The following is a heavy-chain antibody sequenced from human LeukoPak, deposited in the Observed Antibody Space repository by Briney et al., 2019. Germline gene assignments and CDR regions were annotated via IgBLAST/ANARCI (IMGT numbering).Heavy chain of an antibody. CDR1: GYTLTELS. CDR3: ATASRRDSSGYYYGGGFDY. V-gene: IGHV1-24*01. CDR2: FDPEDGET. D-gene: IGHD3-22*01. J-gene: IGHJ4*02. Sequence: EASVKVSCKVSGYTLTELSMHWVRQAPGKGLEWRGGFDPEDGETIYAQKFQGRVTMTEDTSTDTDYMELSSLRSEDTAVYYCATASRRDSSGYYYGGGFDYWGQGTLVTVSS.